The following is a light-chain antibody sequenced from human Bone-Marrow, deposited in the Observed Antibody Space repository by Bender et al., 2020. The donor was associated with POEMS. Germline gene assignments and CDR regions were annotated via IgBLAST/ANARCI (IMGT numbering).Light chain of an antibody. Sequence: QSALTQPRAVSGSPGQSVTISCAGTSSDIGAYNYVSWYQHHPGKAPKLMIYDVFRRPSGVPDRSSGYKSGNTASLPISGLQAEDAADYFCSSYASSNTLVFGGGTRVTVL. CDR1: SSDIGAYNY. CDR2: DVF. CDR3: SSYASSNTLV. V-gene: IGLV2-11*01. J-gene: IGLJ3*02.